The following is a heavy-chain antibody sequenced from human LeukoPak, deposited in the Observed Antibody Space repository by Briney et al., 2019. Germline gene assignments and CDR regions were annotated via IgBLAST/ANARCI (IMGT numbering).Heavy chain of an antibody. CDR3: ARSIVVVPAAMSDYYGMDV. CDR2: MNPNSGNT. CDR1: GYTLTSYD. D-gene: IGHD2-2*01. J-gene: IGHJ6*02. Sequence: ASVKVSCKASGYTLTSYDINWVRQATGQGLEWMGWMNPNSGNTGYAQKFQGRVTMTRNTSISTAYMELSSLRSEDTAVYYCARSIVVVPAAMSDYYGMDVWGQGTTVTVSS. V-gene: IGHV1-8*01.